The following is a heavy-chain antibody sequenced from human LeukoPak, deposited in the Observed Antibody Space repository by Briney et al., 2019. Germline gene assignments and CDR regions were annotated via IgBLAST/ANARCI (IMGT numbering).Heavy chain of an antibody. D-gene: IGHD6-19*01. CDR3: ARSHSSAHPEFDY. Sequence: GGSLRLSCAASGFTSGSYGMSWVRQAPGKGLEWVSTISGSGVSTYYADPVKGRFTISRDSSSNTLLLQMNSLRAEDTAVYYCARSHSSAHPEFDYWGQGTLVTVSS. J-gene: IGHJ4*02. CDR2: ISGSGVST. V-gene: IGHV3-23*01. CDR1: GFTSGSYG.